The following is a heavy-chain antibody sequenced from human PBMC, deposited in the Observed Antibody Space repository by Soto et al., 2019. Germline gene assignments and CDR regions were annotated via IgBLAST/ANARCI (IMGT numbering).Heavy chain of an antibody. CDR1: GFIFSDHY. Sequence: PGGSLRLSCAASGFIFSDHYMDWVRQAPGQGLEWVGRIKNKANSYTTEYAASVKGRFTISRDDSKNSLYLQMNSLKTEDTAVYYCTRISLVGATGGRYFDYWGQGTLLTVSS. CDR3: TRISLVGATGGRYFDY. J-gene: IGHJ4*02. CDR2: IKNKANSYTT. D-gene: IGHD1-26*01. V-gene: IGHV3-72*01.